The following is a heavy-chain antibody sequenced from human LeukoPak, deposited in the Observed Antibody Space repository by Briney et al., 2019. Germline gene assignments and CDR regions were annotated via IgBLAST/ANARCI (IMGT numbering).Heavy chain of an antibody. J-gene: IGHJ4*02. CDR1: GGSISNFY. D-gene: IGHD6-13*01. CDR3: ARTPYSGNWYISGYFDL. CDR2: IFTTGST. Sequence: PSETLSLTCTVSGGSISNFYWSWIQQPAGKGLEWIGRIFTTGSTDYNPSLKSRVTMSVDTSNNHFSLKLSSVTAADMAVYFCARTPYSGNWYISGYFDLWGQGTRVTVSS. V-gene: IGHV4-4*07.